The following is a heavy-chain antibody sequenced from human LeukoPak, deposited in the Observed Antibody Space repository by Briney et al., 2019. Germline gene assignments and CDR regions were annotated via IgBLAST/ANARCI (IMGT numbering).Heavy chain of an antibody. J-gene: IGHJ4*02. D-gene: IGHD2-2*02. CDR3: ARDLYVVVPAAILVNYFDY. V-gene: IGHV1-2*02. Sequence: ASVKVSCKASGYTFTGYYMHRVGQAPGHRREGRGWINPNSGGTNYAQKFQGRVTMPRDTSISTAYMELSRLRSDDTAVYYCARDLYVVVPAAILVNYFDYWGQGTLVTVSS. CDR1: GYTFTGYY. CDR2: INPNSGGT.